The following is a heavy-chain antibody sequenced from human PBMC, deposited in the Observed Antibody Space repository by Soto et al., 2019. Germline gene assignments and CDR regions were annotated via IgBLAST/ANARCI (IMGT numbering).Heavy chain of an antibody. D-gene: IGHD3-10*01. CDR3: TRENTLGNPGN. V-gene: IGHV4-39*02. CDR2: IYYTGTT. CDR1: GGSISSSSYC. J-gene: IGHJ4*02. Sequence: SETLSLTCTISGGSISSSSYCWGWIRQPPGKGLEWIGNIYYTGTTYYSPSLKSRVTISVDTSKNQFSLKLNSVTATDTAVYYCTRENTLGNPGNGGQGTLVTVSS.